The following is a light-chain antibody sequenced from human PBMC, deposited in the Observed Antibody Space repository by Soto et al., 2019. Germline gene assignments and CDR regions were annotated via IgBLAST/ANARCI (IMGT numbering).Light chain of an antibody. J-gene: IGKJ1*01. Sequence: EVEMTQSPATVSVSPGERVTLSCRASQRVSSNVAWYQQKPGQAPRVLIFGASTRATGTPARFSGSGSGTEFTLTISSLQSEDFAVYYCHQYHLWPWTFGQGTKVDIK. CDR1: QRVSSN. CDR2: GAS. CDR3: HQYHLWPWT. V-gene: IGKV3-15*01.